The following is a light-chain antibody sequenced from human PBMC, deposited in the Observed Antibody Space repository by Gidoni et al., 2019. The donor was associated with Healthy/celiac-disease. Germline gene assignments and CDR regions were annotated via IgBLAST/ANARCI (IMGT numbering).Light chain of an antibody. CDR2: DVS. V-gene: IGLV2-14*03. Sequence: QSALTQAASEAGSPGQSLTTTCTGTSSDVGGYNYVSWYQHHPGKPPKLLIYDVSNRPSAVSHRFSGATSGTTASLTISGLQAEDEADYYSSSYTSSSTLWVFGRGTKLTVL. CDR3: SSYTSSSTLWV. J-gene: IGLJ3*02. CDR1: SSDVGGYNY.